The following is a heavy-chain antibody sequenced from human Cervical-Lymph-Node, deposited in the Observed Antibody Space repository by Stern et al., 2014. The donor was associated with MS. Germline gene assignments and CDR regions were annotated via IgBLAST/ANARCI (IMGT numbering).Heavy chain of an antibody. Sequence: QVQLVQSGAEVKKPGASVKVSCKASGYTFTSYYMHWVRQAPGQGLAWMGIINPTGGSTSYAQKFQGKITMTQARSTRTILNGPSSLRSEDTAVYYCARASRDGYNEFDYWGQGTLVTVSS. D-gene: IGHD5-24*01. V-gene: IGHV1-46*03. CDR1: GYTFTSYY. J-gene: IGHJ4*02. CDR3: ARASRDGYNEFDY. CDR2: INPTGGST.